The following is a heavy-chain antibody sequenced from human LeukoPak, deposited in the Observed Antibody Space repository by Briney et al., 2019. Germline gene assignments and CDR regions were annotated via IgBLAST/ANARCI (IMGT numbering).Heavy chain of an antibody. D-gene: IGHD5-18*01. Sequence: SVQVSCKASGGTLSSYAIIWLRQAPGQRLEWMGRIIPIFGTANYAQKFQGRVTITADEATSTAYMELSSRRSEDTAVYYCARGRTWIQPGYWFDPWGQGTLVTVSS. J-gene: IGHJ5*02. CDR2: IIPIFGTA. CDR3: ARGRTWIQPGYWFDP. V-gene: IGHV1-69*13. CDR1: GGTLSSYA.